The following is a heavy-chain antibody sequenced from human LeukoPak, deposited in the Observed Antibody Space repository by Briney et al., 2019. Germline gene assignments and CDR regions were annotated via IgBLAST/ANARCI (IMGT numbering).Heavy chain of an antibody. D-gene: IGHD5-24*01. CDR1: RLTVSTNF. CDR2: LYSSGRT. Sequence: GGSLRLSCAASRLTVSTNFMSWVRQAPGKGLEWVSVLYSSGRTEYADSVKGRFTISRDNSKNTLYLQMNSLRAEDTAVYYCARDIGRWLQLFDYWGQGTLVTVSS. J-gene: IGHJ4*02. CDR3: ARDIGRWLQLFDY. V-gene: IGHV3-66*01.